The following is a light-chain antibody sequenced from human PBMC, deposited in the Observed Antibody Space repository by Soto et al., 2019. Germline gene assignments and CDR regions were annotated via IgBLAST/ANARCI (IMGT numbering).Light chain of an antibody. CDR1: ESIARH. V-gene: IGKV1-39*01. Sequence: DIQMTQSPSSLSASVGDRVTITCRASESIARHLNWYQQKPGKAPRSLIYAASSLQNGVPSRFRGGGSGTDFTLTISNLQPEDFATYYCQQTYSTLSITFGQGTRLEIK. J-gene: IGKJ5*01. CDR2: AAS. CDR3: QQTYSTLSIT.